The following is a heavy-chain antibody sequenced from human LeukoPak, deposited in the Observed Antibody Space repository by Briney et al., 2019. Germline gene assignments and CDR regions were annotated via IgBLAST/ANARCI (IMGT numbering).Heavy chain of an antibody. CDR1: GYTFTSYD. J-gene: IGHJ4*02. Sequence: VASVKVSCKASGYTFTSYDINWVRQATGQGLEWMGWMNPNSGNTGYAQKFQGRVTMTRNTSISTAYMELSSLRSEDTAVYYCAKGNNDFWSGTRNFDYWGQGTLVTVSS. CDR2: MNPNSGNT. CDR3: AKGNNDFWSGTRNFDY. D-gene: IGHD3-3*01. V-gene: IGHV1-8*01.